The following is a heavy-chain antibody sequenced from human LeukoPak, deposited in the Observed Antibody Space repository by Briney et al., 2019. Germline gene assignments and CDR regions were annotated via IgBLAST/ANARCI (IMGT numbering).Heavy chain of an antibody. J-gene: IGHJ4*02. CDR1: GGSISSYY. CDR2: IYTSGST. Sequence: SETLSLSCAVSGGSISSYYWSWVRQPPGKGLEWIGYIYTSGSTIYNTSLMSRVTISVNKSKKQFTLKLKSVADADTSVYSGAGGYTSGSYRFDYWGQGTLVTVSS. CDR3: AGGYTSGSYRFDY. V-gene: IGHV4-4*09. D-gene: IGHD3-10*01.